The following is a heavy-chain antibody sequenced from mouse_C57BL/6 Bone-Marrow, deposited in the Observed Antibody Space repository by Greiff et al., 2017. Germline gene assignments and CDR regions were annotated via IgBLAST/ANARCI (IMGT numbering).Heavy chain of an antibody. CDR2: IDPSDSET. CDR1: GYTFTSYW. V-gene: IGHV1-52*01. Sequence: QVQLQQSGAELVRPGSSVKLSCKASGYTFTSYWMHWVQQRPIQGLEWIGNIDPSDSETHYNQKFKDKATLTVDKSSSTDYMQLSSLTSEDSAVYYCARWHYYGSSLYFDYWGQGTTLTGSS. CDR3: ARWHYYGSSLYFDY. D-gene: IGHD1-1*01. J-gene: IGHJ2*01.